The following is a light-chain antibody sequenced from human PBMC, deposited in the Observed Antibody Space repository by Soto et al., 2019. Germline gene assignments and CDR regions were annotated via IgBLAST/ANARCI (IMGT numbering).Light chain of an antibody. J-gene: IGKJ5*01. CDR2: DTS. V-gene: IGKV3-15*01. CDR3: QQYSNWPPIT. Sequence: ETVMTQSPGTLSVSLGERATLSCRASQSVSTHLAWYQQKPGQAPRLLIYDTSTRATGIPARFSGSGSGTEFTLTISSLQSEDFAVYYGQQYSNWPPITFGQATRLEIK. CDR1: QSVSTH.